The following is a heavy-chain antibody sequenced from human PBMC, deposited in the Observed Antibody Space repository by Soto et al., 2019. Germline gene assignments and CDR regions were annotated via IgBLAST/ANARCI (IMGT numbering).Heavy chain of an antibody. Sequence: EVQLVESGGGLVQPGESLRLSCTASGITFSSYSMNWVRQAPGKGLEWLSYISSSKTTYADSVKGRFTISRDNAKNSVYLQMNSLSDEDTAVYYCVGDQDDHTPMVNGNYWGRGTRVTVSS. CDR1: GITFSSYS. CDR2: ISSSKTT. J-gene: IGHJ4*02. CDR3: VGDQDDHTPMVNGNY. V-gene: IGHV3-48*02. D-gene: IGHD5-18*01.